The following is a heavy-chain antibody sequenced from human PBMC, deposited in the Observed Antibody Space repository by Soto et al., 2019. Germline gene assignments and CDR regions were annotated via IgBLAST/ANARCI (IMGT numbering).Heavy chain of an antibody. Sequence: PGGSLRLSCAASGFTFSSYAMSWVRQAPGKGLEWVSAVGTGGTAYYADSVKGRFTISRDNSKNTLYLQMSSLRAEDTAVYYCVKDAYYYDSSGYQPSPFDPWGQGTLVTVSS. CDR2: VGTGGTA. D-gene: IGHD3-22*01. CDR1: GFTFSSYA. V-gene: IGHV3-23*01. J-gene: IGHJ5*02. CDR3: VKDAYYYDSSGYQPSPFDP.